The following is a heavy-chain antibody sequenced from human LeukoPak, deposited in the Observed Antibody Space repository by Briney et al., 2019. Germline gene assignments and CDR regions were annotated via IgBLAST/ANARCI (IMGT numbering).Heavy chain of an antibody. V-gene: IGHV3-48*03. J-gene: IGHJ4*02. CDR1: GFTVSSYE. CDR3: ARDRDFLGSGWSNSFDY. D-gene: IGHD6-19*01. CDR2: ISSSGSNI. Sequence: GGSLRLSCAASGFTVSSYEMNWVRQAPGNGLEWVSYISSSGSNIYYADSVKGRFTISRDNAKNSLYLQMNSLRAEDTAVYYCARDRDFLGSGWSNSFDYWGQGTLVTVSS.